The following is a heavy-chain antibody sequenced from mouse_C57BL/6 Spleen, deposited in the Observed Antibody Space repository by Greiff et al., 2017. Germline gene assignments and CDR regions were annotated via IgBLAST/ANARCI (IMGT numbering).Heavy chain of an antibody. CDR2: IDPSDSYT. CDR3: ARRGLRRFYAMDY. V-gene: IGHV1-50*01. Sequence: QVQLQQPGAELVKPGASVKLSCKASGYTFTSYWMQWVKQRPGQSLEWIGEIDPSDSYTNYNQKFKGKATLTVDTSSSTAYMQLSSLTSEDSAVYYCARRGLRRFYAMDYWGQGTSVTVSS. J-gene: IGHJ4*01. CDR1: GYTFTSYW. D-gene: IGHD2-4*01.